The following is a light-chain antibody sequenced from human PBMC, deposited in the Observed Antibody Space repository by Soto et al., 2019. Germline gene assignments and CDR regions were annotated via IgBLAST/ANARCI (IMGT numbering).Light chain of an antibody. CDR3: QQRSNGGLT. V-gene: IGKV3-11*01. Sequence: ESVLTQSPATLSLSPGERATLSCRASQSVSSYLAWYQQKPGQAPRLLSYDASTRATGIPARFSSSGAGTDFTLTISSLEPEDFAVYYCQQRSNGGLTFGGATKVEIK. CDR2: DAS. CDR1: QSVSSY. J-gene: IGKJ4*01.